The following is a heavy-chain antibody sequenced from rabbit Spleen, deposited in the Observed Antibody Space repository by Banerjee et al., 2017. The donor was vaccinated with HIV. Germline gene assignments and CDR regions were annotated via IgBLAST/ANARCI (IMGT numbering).Heavy chain of an antibody. CDR2: IYTGNGKN. CDR1: GFSFSSSYD. CDR3: ARDLVAVIGWNFAL. D-gene: IGHD1-1*01. V-gene: IGHV1S40*01. Sequence: QQLVESGGGLVKPGASLTLTCTASGFSFSSSYDMCWVRQAPGKGLEWIGFIYTGNGKNYYASWAKGRFIMSRTSSTKVTLQMTSLTAADTATYFCARDLVAVIGWNFALWGPGTLVTVS. J-gene: IGHJ4*01.